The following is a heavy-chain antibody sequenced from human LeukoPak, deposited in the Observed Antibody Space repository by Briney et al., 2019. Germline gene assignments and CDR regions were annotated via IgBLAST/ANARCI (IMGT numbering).Heavy chain of an antibody. Sequence: PGGSLRLSCAASGFTFSRYWMSWVRQAPGKELEWVANVNQGGSEKYYVDSVKGRFSISRDNAKNSLYLQMNSLRAEDTAVYYCAKDPTHYRVWDYYETIGLSYWGQGTLVTVSS. CDR3: AKDPTHYRVWDYYETIGLSY. D-gene: IGHD3-22*01. J-gene: IGHJ4*02. CDR2: VNQGGSEK. CDR1: GFTFSRYW. V-gene: IGHV3-7*01.